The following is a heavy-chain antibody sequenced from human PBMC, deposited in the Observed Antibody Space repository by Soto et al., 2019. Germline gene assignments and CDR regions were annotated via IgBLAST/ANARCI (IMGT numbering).Heavy chain of an antibody. D-gene: IGHD7-27*01. CDR3: AKGRTGDPPYYYYYYGMDV. V-gene: IGHV3-23*01. Sequence: GGSLRLSCAASGFTFSSYAMSWVRQAPGKGLEWVSAISGSGGSTYYADSVKGRFTISRDNSKNTLYLQMNSLRAEDTAVYYCAKGRTGDPPYYYYYYGMDVWGQGTTVTVSS. CDR2: ISGSGGST. J-gene: IGHJ6*02. CDR1: GFTFSSYA.